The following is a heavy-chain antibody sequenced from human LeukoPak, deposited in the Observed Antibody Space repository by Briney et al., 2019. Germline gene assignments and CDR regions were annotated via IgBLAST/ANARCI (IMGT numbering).Heavy chain of an antibody. CDR3: TSLSLHRRSWGSDY. J-gene: IGHJ4*02. CDR1: GFTFGDYA. CDR2: IRSKAYGGTT. D-gene: IGHD6-13*01. Sequence: GGSLRLSCTASGFTFGDYAMSWVRQAPGKGLEWVGFIRSKAYGGTTEYAASVKGRFTISRDDSKSIAYLQMNSLKTEDTAVYSCTSLSLHRRSWGSDYWGQGTLVTVSS. V-gene: IGHV3-49*04.